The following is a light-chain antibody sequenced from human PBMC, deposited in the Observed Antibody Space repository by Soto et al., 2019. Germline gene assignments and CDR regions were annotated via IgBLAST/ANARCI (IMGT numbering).Light chain of an antibody. Sequence: IGLTKSPTDQRLSRGERGTLYCRARQSVGGYLGWYQQKPGQAPRLLIYDASNRATGTPARFSCSGSGTDFTLTICSLEPEAFAVYCCQQRSNRLLVKIGLGTRLEI. CDR2: DAS. V-gene: IGKV3-11*01. CDR1: QSVGGY. CDR3: QQRSNRLLVK. J-gene: IGKJ5*01.